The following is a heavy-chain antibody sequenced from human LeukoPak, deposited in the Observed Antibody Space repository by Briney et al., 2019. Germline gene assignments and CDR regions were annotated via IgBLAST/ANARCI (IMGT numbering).Heavy chain of an antibody. D-gene: IGHD6-13*01. J-gene: IGHJ4*02. Sequence: PSETLSLTCTVSGGSISSYYWSWIRQPPGKGLEWIGYIYYSGSTYYNPSLKSRVTISVDTSKNQFSLKLSSVTAADTAVYYCARGSSRFDCWGQGTLVTVSS. CDR2: IYYSGST. V-gene: IGHV4-59*08. CDR3: ARGSSRFDC. CDR1: GGSISSYY.